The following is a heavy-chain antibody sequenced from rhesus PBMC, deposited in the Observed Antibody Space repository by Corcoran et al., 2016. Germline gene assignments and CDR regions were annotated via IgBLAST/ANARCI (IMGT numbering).Heavy chain of an antibody. CDR2: FYGRGGSN. V-gene: IGHV4S14*01. D-gene: IGHD4-23*01. CDR3: ARGGTVTTDFDY. CDR1: GYSISSNY. Sequence: QVQLQESGPGLVKPSETLSLTCAVSGYSISSNYWNWIRQPPGKGLEWIGSFYGRGGSNYLNPSLKSRVTLSVDTSKNQFSLKLSSVTAADTAVYYCARGGTVTTDFDYWGQGVLVTVSS. J-gene: IGHJ4*01.